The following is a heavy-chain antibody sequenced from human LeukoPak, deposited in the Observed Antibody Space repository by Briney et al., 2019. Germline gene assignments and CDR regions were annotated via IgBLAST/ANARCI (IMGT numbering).Heavy chain of an antibody. CDR1: GYTVTGYY. CDR3: ARTRIAAAGTTDY. J-gene: IGHJ4*02. V-gene: IGHV1-2*02. Sequence: GASVKVSCKASGYTVTGYYMHWVRQAPGQGLEWMGWINPNSGGTNYAQKFQGRVTMTRDTSISTAYMELSRLRSDDTAVYYCARTRIAAAGTTDYWGQGTLVTVSS. CDR2: INPNSGGT. D-gene: IGHD6-13*01.